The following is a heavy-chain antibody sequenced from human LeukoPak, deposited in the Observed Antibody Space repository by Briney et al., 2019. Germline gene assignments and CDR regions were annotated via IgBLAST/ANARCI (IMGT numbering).Heavy chain of an antibody. V-gene: IGHV4-39*01. CDR1: GGSFSSYY. Sequence: PSETLSLTCAVYGGSFSSYYWGWIRQPPGKGLEWIGSIYYSGSTYYNPSLKSRVTISVDTSKNQFSLKLSSVTAADTAVYYCARHERDVGAKPTNFDYWGQGTLVTVSS. CDR3: ARHERDVGAKPTNFDY. D-gene: IGHD1-26*01. CDR2: IYYSGST. J-gene: IGHJ4*02.